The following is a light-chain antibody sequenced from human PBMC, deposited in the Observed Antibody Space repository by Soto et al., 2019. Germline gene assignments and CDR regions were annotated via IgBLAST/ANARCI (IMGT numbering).Light chain of an antibody. CDR1: QSVSSY. Sequence: EIVLTQSPATLSLSPGERATLSCRASQSVSSYLAWYQQKPGQAPRLLIYDASNRATGIPARFSGSGSGTDFTLTISSLEPEDFAVYYCQQRSNWPLATFVQGTRLEIK. V-gene: IGKV3-11*01. CDR2: DAS. CDR3: QQRSNWPLAT. J-gene: IGKJ5*01.